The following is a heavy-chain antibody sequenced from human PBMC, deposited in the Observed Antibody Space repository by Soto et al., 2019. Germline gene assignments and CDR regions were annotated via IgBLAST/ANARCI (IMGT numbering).Heavy chain of an antibody. CDR1: GGSISSSSYY. D-gene: IGHD3-10*01. Sequence: PSETLSLTCTVSGGSISSSSYYWGWIRQPPGKGLEWIGSIYYSGSTYYNPSLKSRGTISVDTSKNQFSLKLSSVTAADTAVYYCARLYYYGSGSYYNAMAHFDHWGQGTLVTVS. V-gene: IGHV4-39*01. CDR2: IYYSGST. CDR3: ARLYYYGSGSYYNAMAHFDH. J-gene: IGHJ4*02.